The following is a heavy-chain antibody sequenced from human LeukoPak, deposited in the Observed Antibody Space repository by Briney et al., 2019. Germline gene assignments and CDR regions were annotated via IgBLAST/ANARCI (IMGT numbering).Heavy chain of an antibody. Sequence: PSETLSLTCTVSGDSISSSNYYWGWIRQPPGKGPEWIGSIYYSGTTYNNPSLKSRVTISVDTSRNQFALKVSSVTDADTAVYYCARQRRYDYYMDVWGKGTTVTVSS. J-gene: IGHJ6*03. CDR1: GDSISSSNYY. V-gene: IGHV4-39*01. D-gene: IGHD3-9*01. CDR3: ARQRRYDYYMDV. CDR2: IYYSGTT.